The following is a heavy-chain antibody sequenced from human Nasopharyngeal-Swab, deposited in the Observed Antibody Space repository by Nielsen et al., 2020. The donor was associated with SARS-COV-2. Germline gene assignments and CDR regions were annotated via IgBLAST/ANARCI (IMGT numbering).Heavy chain of an antibody. D-gene: IGHD2-15*01. CDR2: ISWDGGST. V-gene: IGHV3-43*01. J-gene: IGHJ4*02. Sequence: GGSLRLSCAASGFTFDDYTIHWVRQAPGKGLEWVSLISWDGGSTYYADSVKGRFTISRDNSKNSLYLQMNSLRTEDTALYYCAMIGGSVIDYWGQGTLVTVPS. CDR1: GFTFDDYT. CDR3: AMIGGSVIDY.